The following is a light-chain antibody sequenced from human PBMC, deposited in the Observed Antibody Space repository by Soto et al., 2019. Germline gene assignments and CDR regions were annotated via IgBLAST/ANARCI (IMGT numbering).Light chain of an antibody. CDR3: SSYTSSSTPYV. Sequence: QSVLTQPASVSVSPGQSITISCTGTSSDVGGYNYVSWFQQHPGKAPKLIIYDVSDRPSGVSNRFSGSKSGNTASLTISGLQAEDEADYFCSSYTSSSTPYVFGTGTKVTVL. CDR1: SSDVGGYNY. CDR2: DVS. V-gene: IGLV2-14*01. J-gene: IGLJ1*01.